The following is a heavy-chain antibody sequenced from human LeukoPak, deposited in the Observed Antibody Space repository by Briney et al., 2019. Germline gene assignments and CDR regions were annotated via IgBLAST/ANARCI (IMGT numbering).Heavy chain of an antibody. CDR2: ISAYNGNT. Sequence: ASVKVSCKASSYTFTSYGISWVRQAPGQGLEWMGWISAYNGNTNYAQKLQGRVTMTTDTSTSTAYMELRSLRSDDTAVYDCARVGRYCTNGVCRDPSYSSSWYCFDYWGQGTLVTVSS. CDR3: ARVGRYCTNGVCRDPSYSSSWYCFDY. CDR1: SYTFTSYG. V-gene: IGHV1-18*01. J-gene: IGHJ4*02. D-gene: IGHD2-8*01.